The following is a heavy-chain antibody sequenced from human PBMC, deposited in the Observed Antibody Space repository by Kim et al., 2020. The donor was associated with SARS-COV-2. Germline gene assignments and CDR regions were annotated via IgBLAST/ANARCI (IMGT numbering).Heavy chain of an antibody. CDR3: ARDRFAVVVAATPNYYYYGMDV. CDR2: ISAYNGNT. D-gene: IGHD2-15*01. V-gene: IGHV1-18*04. J-gene: IGHJ6*02. CDR1: GYTFTSYG. Sequence: ASVKVSCKASGYTFTSYGISWVRQAPGQGLEWMGWISAYNGNTNYAQKLQGRVTMTTDTSTSTAYMELRSLRSDDTAVYYCARDRFAVVVAATPNYYYYGMDVWGQGTTVTVSS.